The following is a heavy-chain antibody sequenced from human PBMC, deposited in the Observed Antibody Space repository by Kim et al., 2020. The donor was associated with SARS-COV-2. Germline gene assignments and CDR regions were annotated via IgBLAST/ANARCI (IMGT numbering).Heavy chain of an antibody. Sequence: SETLSLTCVVSSDSISSRNWWSWVRQPPGKGLEWIGEIYHSGTTKYNPSLKSRLTMSVDKSKNMFSVKLTSVTAADTAIYFCARLYSSGWYDAVIDHWGQGTLVTVSS. CDR3: ARLYSSGWYDAVIDH. D-gene: IGHD6-19*01. J-gene: IGHJ1*01. V-gene: IGHV4-4*02. CDR1: SDSISSRNW. CDR2: IYHSGTT.